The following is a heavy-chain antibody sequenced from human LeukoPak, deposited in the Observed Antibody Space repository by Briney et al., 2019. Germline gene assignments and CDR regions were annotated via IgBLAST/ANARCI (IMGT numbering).Heavy chain of an antibody. V-gene: IGHV3-21*01. D-gene: IGHD1-1*01. CDR2: ISSSSNYI. Sequence: PGGSLRLSCAASGFTFSRYSMNWVRQAPGKGLEWVSSISSSSNYIYYADLVKGRFTISRDNAKNSLYLQMNGLRAEDTAVYYCARCMDIHQLRWDYWGQGTLVTVSS. J-gene: IGHJ4*02. CDR3: ARCMDIHQLRWDY. CDR1: GFTFSRYS.